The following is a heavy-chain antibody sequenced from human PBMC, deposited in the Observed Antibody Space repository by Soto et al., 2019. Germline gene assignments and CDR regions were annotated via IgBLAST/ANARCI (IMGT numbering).Heavy chain of an antibody. J-gene: IGHJ4*02. V-gene: IGHV3-23*01. CDR2: ISGSGGRT. D-gene: IGHD3-9*01. CDR1: GFTFSSYP. Sequence: EVQLLESGGGLVQPGGSLRLSCAASGFTFSSYPMSWVRQAPGKGLEWVSAISGSGGRTYYADSVKGRFTISRDNSQNTLYLQMNSLRVEDTAVYYCAKDRGDLLTGYFGDSCGQGTLVTVSS. CDR3: AKDRGDLLTGYFGDS.